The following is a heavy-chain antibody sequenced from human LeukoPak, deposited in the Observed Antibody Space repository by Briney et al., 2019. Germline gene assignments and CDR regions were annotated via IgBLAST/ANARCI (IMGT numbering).Heavy chain of an antibody. CDR1: GGSISSYY. J-gene: IGHJ6*03. D-gene: IGHD3-10*01. Sequence: SETLSLTCTVSGGSISSYYWSWIRQPPGKGLEWIGNIYYSGSTYYNPSLKSRVTISVDTSKNQFSLKLSSVTAADTAVYYCARHMYYYGSGSWVLYYYYYMDVWGKGTTVTISS. V-gene: IGHV4-59*08. CDR2: IYYSGST. CDR3: ARHMYYYGSGSWVLYYYYYMDV.